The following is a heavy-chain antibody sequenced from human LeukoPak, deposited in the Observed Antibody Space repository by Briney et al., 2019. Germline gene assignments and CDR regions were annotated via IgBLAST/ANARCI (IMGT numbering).Heavy chain of an antibody. CDR1: GGSISSHY. CDR2: IYYSGST. D-gene: IGHD6-13*01. V-gene: IGHV4-59*11. CDR3: ARSIAVAGPVFDY. J-gene: IGHJ4*02. Sequence: SETLSLTCTVSGGSISSHYWSWIRQPPGKRLEWIGYIYYSGSTHYNPSLKSRVIISIDTSENQLSLKLRSVTAADTAVYYCARSIAVAGPVFDYWGQGTLVTVSS.